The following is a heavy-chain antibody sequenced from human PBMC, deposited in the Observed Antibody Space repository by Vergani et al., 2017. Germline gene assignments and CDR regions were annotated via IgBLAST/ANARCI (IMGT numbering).Heavy chain of an antibody. Sequence: EVQLVESGGGLVKPGGSLRLSCAASGFTFSSYSMNWVRQAPGKGLEWVSSISSSSSYIYYADSVKGRFTISRDNAKNSLYLQMNSLRAEDTAVYYCARDNEISPGIGASYYGMDVWGQGTTVTVSS. CDR3: ARDNEISPGIGASYYGMDV. V-gene: IGHV3-21*01. D-gene: IGHD6-13*01. CDR2: ISSSSSYI. J-gene: IGHJ6*02. CDR1: GFTFSSYS.